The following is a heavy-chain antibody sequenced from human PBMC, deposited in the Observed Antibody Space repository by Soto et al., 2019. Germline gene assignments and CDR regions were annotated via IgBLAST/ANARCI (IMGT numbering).Heavy chain of an antibody. CDR1: GATFSGYA. V-gene: IGHV1-69*01. CDR2: IVPIFEAL. CDR3: VVMGNVAVSNPRSFDY. J-gene: IGHJ4*02. D-gene: IGHD6-19*01. Sequence: QVQLVQSGAEVKKPGSSVKVSCKASGATFSGYAINWVRQAPGQGLEWLGRIVPIFEALNYAERFQGRVAITADESTTTVYMELTNRTQEDTAVYYCVVMGNVAVSNPRSFDYWGQGTQVTVSS.